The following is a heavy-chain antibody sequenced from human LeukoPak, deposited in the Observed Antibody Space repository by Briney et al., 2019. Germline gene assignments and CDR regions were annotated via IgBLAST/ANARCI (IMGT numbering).Heavy chain of an antibody. J-gene: IGHJ5*02. Sequence: GSLRLSCAASGFTVSSNYMSWVRQAPGKGLEWIGSIYYSGSTYYNPSLKSRVTISVDTSKNQFSLKLSSVTAADTAVYYCARSMRANWFDPWGQGTLVTVSS. CDR1: GFTVSSNY. CDR2: IYYSGST. CDR3: ARSMRANWFDP. V-gene: IGHV4-39*07.